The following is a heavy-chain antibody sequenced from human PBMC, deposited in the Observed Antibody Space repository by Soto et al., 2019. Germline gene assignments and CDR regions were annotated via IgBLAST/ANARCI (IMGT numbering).Heavy chain of an antibody. V-gene: IGHV3-9*01. CDR3: AKDRGGYYYYGMDV. D-gene: IGHD2-15*01. Sequence: LRLSCAASGLTFKDYAFHWVRQAPGKGLEWVSGISWNSGSIGYADSVKGRFTISRDNAKNSLYLQMNSVRGDDTALYYCAKDRGGYYYYGMDVWGQGTTVTVSS. CDR1: GLTFKDYA. CDR2: ISWNSGSI. J-gene: IGHJ6*02.